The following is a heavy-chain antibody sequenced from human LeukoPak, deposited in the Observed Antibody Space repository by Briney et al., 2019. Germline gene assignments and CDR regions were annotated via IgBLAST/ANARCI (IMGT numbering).Heavy chain of an antibody. CDR3: ARGADGVSSNSRGWFDP. D-gene: IGHD2-15*01. V-gene: IGHV3-21*01. CDR2: ISTSSSYI. J-gene: IGHJ5*02. Sequence: GGSLRLSCAASGFTFSSHNMNWVRQAPGKVLEWVSSISTSSSYIYYADSVKGRFTISRDNAKNSLYLQMNSLIAEDTAIYYCARGADGVSSNSRGWFDPWGQGTLVTVSS. CDR1: GFTFSSHN.